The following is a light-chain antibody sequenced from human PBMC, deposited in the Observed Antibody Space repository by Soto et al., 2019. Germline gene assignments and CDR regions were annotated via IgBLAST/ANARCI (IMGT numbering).Light chain of an antibody. V-gene: IGLV2-11*01. CDR3: CSYSGSYHFEM. CDR1: SRDVGGYDF. J-gene: IGLJ3*02. CDR2: DVT. Sequence: QSALTQPRSVSGSPGQSVTISCTGTSRDVGGYDFVSWYQKHPGKVPKLMIYDVTKRPSGVPARFSGSKSGSSASLTISGRQAEDEADYYCCSYSGSYHFEMFGGGTKLTVL.